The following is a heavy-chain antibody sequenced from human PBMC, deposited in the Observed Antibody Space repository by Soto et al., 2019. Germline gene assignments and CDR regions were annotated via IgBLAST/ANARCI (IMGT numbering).Heavy chain of an antibody. V-gene: IGHV4-31*02. CDR2: IYYSGST. CDR1: GGSISSGGYY. Sequence: SETLSLTCTVSGGSISSGGYYWSWIRQHPGKGLEWIGYIYYSGSTYYNPSLKSRVTMSVDTSKNQFSLKLSSVTAADTAVYYCARSESLRAGVAALDYWGQGTLVTLSS. J-gene: IGHJ4*02. D-gene: IGHD6-25*01. CDR3: ARSESLRAGVAALDY.